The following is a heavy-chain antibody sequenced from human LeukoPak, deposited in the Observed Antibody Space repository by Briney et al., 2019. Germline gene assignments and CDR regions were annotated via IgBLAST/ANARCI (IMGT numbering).Heavy chain of an antibody. D-gene: IGHD6-13*01. Sequence: SETLSLTCTVSGGSISSYYWSWIRQPPGKGLEWIGYIYYTGSTNYNPSLKSRVTMSVDTSKNQFSLNLRSVTPEDTAVYYCARNLIPEQLVLNFWGQATLVTVSS. CDR1: GGSISSYY. V-gene: IGHV4-59*01. CDR2: IYYTGST. CDR3: ARNLIPEQLVLNF. J-gene: IGHJ4*02.